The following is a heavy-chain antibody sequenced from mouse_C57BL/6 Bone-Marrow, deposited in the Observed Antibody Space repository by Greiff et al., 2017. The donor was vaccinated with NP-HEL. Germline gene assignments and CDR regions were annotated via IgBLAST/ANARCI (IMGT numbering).Heavy chain of an antibody. CDR3: ARDGYGSSPYWYFEG. CDR2: IHPNSGST. J-gene: IGHJ1*03. V-gene: IGHV1-64*01. CDR1: GYTFTSYW. Sequence: VQLQQSGAELVKPGASVKLSCKASGYTFTSYWMHWVKQRPGQGLEWIGMIHPNSGSTNYNVKFKGKATLTVDKSSSTAYMQLSSLTSEDTAVYYCARDGYGSSPYWYFEGWGTGTTVTVSS. D-gene: IGHD1-1*01.